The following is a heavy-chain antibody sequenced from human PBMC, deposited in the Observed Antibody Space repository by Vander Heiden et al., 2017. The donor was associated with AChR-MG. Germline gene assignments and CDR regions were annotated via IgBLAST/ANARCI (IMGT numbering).Heavy chain of an antibody. J-gene: IGHJ4*02. CDR2: ISYDGSKK. CDR3: AFRGVRFLEWSSLDY. V-gene: IGHV3-30*03. D-gene: IGHD3-3*01. CDR1: GFILSSYA. Sequence: QVQLVESGGGVVQPGRSLRLSCAASGFILSSYAMHRVRRAPGKGLEWVEVISYDGSKKYYVDSVKGRFTISRDNSKSTLYLQMNSLRAEDTAVYYCAFRGVRFLEWSSLDYWGQGTLATVSS.